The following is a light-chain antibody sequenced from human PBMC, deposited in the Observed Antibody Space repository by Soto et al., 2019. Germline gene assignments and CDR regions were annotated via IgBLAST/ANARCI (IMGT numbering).Light chain of an antibody. CDR1: SSDVGGHNY. J-gene: IGLJ2*01. Sequence: QSVLTQPASVSGSPGQSITISCTGTSSDVGGHNYVSWYQQHPGTAPKLIIYEVSNRPSGVSDRFSGSKSVNTASLTISGLPAEDDADYYCSSYTRSTTLNVVFGGGTKVTVL. V-gene: IGLV2-14*01. CDR3: SSYTRSTTLNVV. CDR2: EVS.